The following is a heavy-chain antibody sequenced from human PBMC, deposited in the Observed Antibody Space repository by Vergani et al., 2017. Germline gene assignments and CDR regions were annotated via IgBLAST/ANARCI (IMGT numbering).Heavy chain of an antibody. Sequence: EAQLVESGGGLVQPGGSLRLSCAASGFTFSTYWMSWVRQAPGKGLEWVANIKQDGSEKSYVDSVKGRFTISRDNAKNSLYLQMNSLRAEDTAVYYCARDSRLGMVVAATVFDYWGQGTLVTVSS. V-gene: IGHV3-7*01. J-gene: IGHJ4*02. D-gene: IGHD2-15*01. CDR1: GFTFSTYW. CDR2: IKQDGSEK. CDR3: ARDSRLGMVVAATVFDY.